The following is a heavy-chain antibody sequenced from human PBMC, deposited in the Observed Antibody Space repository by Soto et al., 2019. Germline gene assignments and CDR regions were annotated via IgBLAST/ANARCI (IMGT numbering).Heavy chain of an antibody. D-gene: IGHD4-17*01. J-gene: IGHJ6*02. CDR2: IIPIFGTA. CDR3: ARGSGTWPTVVTPGGYYGMDV. Sequence: SVKVSCKASGGTFSSYAISWVRQAPGQGLEWMGGIIPIFGTANYAQKFQGRVTITADESTSTAYMELSSLRSEDTAVYYCARGSGTWPTVVTPGGYYGMDVWGQGTTVTVSS. CDR1: GGTFSSYA. V-gene: IGHV1-69*13.